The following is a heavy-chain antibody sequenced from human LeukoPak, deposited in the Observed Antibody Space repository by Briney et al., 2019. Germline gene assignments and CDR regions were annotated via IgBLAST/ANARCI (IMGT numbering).Heavy chain of an antibody. CDR1: GGSISSYY. Sequence: SETLSLTCTVSGGSISSYYWSWIRQPPGKGLEWIGYIYYSGSTNYNPSLKSRVTISVDTSKNQFSLKLSSVAAADTAVYYCARASITYYYYYYMGVWGKGTTVTVSS. V-gene: IGHV4-59*01. CDR3: ARASITYYYYYYMGV. J-gene: IGHJ6*03. D-gene: IGHD1-14*01. CDR2: IYYSGST.